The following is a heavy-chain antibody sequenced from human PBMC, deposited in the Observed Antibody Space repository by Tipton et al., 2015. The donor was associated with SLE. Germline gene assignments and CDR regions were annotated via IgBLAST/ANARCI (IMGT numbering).Heavy chain of an antibody. J-gene: IGHJ4*02. CDR3: AKGLAAADPGHFDY. D-gene: IGHD6-13*01. CDR1: GFTFDDYA. CDR2: ISWDGGST. V-gene: IGHV3-43D*03. Sequence: GSLRLSCAASGFTFDDYAMHWVRQAPGKGLEWVSLISWDGGSTYYADSVKGRFTISRDNSKNSLYLQMNSLRAEDTALYYCAKGLAAADPGHFDYWGQGTLVTVSS.